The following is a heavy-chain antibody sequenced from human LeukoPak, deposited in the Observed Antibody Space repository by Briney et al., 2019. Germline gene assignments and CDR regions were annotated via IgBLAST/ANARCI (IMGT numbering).Heavy chain of an antibody. V-gene: IGHV3-21*01. CDR2: ISSSSSYI. CDR3: ARVFWETVNTGYYSDF. Sequence: GGSPRLSCAASGFTFSSYSMNWVRQAPGKGLEWVSSISSSSSYIYYAESVKGRFTISRDNAKNSLYLQMNSLRAEDTAVYYCARVFWETVNTGYYSDFWGPGTLVTVSS. D-gene: IGHD3-22*01. J-gene: IGHJ4*02. CDR1: GFTFSSYS.